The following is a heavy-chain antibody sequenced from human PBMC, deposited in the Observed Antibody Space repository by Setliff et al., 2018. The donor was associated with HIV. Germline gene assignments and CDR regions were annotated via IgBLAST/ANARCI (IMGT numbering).Heavy chain of an antibody. CDR1: GFTFSSCA. CDR2: ISGLTDNT. Sequence: GGSLRLSCAASGFTFSSCAMSWVRQAPGMGLEWVSTISGLTDNTYYTDSVKGRFTISRDTSKNTLYLQMNSLRAEDSAVYYCARSVGYTFGYWNYWGQGTLVTVSS. CDR3: ARSVGYTFGYWNY. J-gene: IGHJ4*02. V-gene: IGHV3-23*01. D-gene: IGHD5-18*01.